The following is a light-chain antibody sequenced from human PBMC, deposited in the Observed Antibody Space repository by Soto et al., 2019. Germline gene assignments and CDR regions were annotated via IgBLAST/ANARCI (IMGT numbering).Light chain of an antibody. CDR3: CSYAGTYYV. Sequence: QSVLNQPPSASGSPGHSVTISCTGTSSDVGGYNYVSWYQQHPGKAPKIIIYEVNKRAPGVPDRFWGSKSGNTASLTISGLQAEDEAEYHCCSYAGTYYVFGTGTKVTVL. J-gene: IGLJ1*01. CDR1: SSDVGGYNY. CDR2: EVN. V-gene: IGLV2-8*01.